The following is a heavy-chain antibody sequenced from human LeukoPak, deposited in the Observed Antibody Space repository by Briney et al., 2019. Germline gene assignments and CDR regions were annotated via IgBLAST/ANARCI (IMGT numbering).Heavy chain of an antibody. CDR1: GFTFSSYA. J-gene: IGHJ4*02. Sequence: PGRSLRLSCAASGFTFSSYAMHWVRQAPGKGLEWVAVIPYDGSNKYYADSVKGRFTISRDNSKNTLYLQMNSLRAEDTAVYYCARIGSSSWSSHRVVVTATIDYWGQGTLVTVSS. V-gene: IGHV3-30-3*01. CDR2: IPYDGSNK. D-gene: IGHD2-21*02. CDR3: ARIGSSSWSSHRVVVTATIDY.